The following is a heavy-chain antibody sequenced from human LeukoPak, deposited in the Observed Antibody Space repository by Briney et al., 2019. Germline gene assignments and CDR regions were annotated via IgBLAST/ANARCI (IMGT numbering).Heavy chain of an antibody. CDR1: GFTFSTYG. D-gene: IGHD2-21*01. Sequence: GGSLRLSCAASGFTFSTYGMHWVRQAPGKGLEWVAVISYDGSNEYYADSVKGRFTISRDNSKNALYLQMSSLRAEDTAVYYCAKEFNRGLPDYWGQGTLVTVPS. CDR3: AKEFNRGLPDY. CDR2: ISYDGSNE. V-gene: IGHV3-30*18. J-gene: IGHJ4*02.